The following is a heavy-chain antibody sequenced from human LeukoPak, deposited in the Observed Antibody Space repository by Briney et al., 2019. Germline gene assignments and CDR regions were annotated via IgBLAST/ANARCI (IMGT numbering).Heavy chain of an antibody. CDR3: AKHLTATNTYIFFGLDV. D-gene: IGHD1-26*01. V-gene: IGHV3-9*01. J-gene: IGHJ6*02. CDR2: INWNGGGT. CDR1: EFSFKDYG. Sequence: GGPLRLSCTATEFSFKDYGMHWVRQPPGKGLEWVSAINWNGGGTDYADSVKGRFTISRDNAKNSLYLQLSSLRPEDTALYYCAKHLTATNTYIFFGLDVWGQGTSVTVSS.